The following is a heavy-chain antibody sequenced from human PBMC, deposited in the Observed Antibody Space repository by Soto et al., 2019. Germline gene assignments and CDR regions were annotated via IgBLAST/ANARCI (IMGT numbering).Heavy chain of an antibody. CDR2: ISYGGSNK. J-gene: IGHJ6*02. D-gene: IGHD3-3*01. CDR3: ARDHFVGSPQYYDLCSSMDV. Sequence: PGGSLRLSCAASGFTFSSYAMHWVRQAPGTGLERVAVISYGGSNKYYADSVKGRFTISRDNSKNTQYLQMNSLRAEDTAVYYCARDHFVGSPQYYDLCSSMDVWGQGTTVTVSS. V-gene: IGHV3-30-3*01. CDR1: GFTFSSYA.